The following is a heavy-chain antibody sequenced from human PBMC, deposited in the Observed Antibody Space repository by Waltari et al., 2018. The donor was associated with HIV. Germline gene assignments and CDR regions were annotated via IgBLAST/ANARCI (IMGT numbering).Heavy chain of an antibody. D-gene: IGHD4-17*01. CDR3: ARDSGVGYGGLYYFDY. Sequence: QLQLPQWGAGLLKPSETLSLTCAVYGGAFSGYYWSWIRQPPGKGLEWIGEINHSGSTNYNPSLKSRVTISVDTSKNQFSLKLSSVTAADTAVYYCARDSGVGYGGLYYFDYWGQGTLVTVSS. V-gene: IGHV4-34*01. CDR1: GGAFSGYY. J-gene: IGHJ4*02. CDR2: INHSGST.